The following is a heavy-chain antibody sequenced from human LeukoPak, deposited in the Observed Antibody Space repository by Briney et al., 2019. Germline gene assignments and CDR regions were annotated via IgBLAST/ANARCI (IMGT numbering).Heavy chain of an antibody. V-gene: IGHV3-48*03. Sequence: GGSLRLSCAASGFTFSSYEMNWVRQAPGKGLEWVSYISSSGSTIYYADSVKGRFTISRDNAKNSLYLQMNSLRAEDTAVYYCAAMTSVTTGDYLGQGTLVTVSS. CDR1: GFTFSSYE. CDR2: ISSSGSTI. J-gene: IGHJ4*02. CDR3: AAMTSVTTGDY. D-gene: IGHD4-11*01.